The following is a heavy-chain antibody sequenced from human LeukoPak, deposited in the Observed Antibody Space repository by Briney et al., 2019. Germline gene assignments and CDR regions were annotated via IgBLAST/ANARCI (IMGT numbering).Heavy chain of an antibody. CDR3: ARGGAHSYGYVGY. V-gene: IGHV3-74*01. CDR1: GFTSSSYW. D-gene: IGHD5-18*01. J-gene: IGHJ4*02. CDR2: INSHGSTT. Sequence: EPGRSLRLSCAASGFTSSSYWMHWVRQPPGKGLVWVSCINSHGSTTSYADSVKGRFTISRDNAKNTVYLQLNSLRAEDTAVYYCARGGAHSYGYVGYWGQGTLVTVSS.